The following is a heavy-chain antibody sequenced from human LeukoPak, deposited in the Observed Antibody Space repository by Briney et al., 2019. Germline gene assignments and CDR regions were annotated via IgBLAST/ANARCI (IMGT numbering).Heavy chain of an antibody. D-gene: IGHD3-10*01. Sequence: SETLSLTCAVYGGSFSGYYWSWIRQPPGKGLEWIGEINHSGSTNYNPSLKSRVTISVDTSKNQFSLKLSSVTAADTAVYYCAGLYASGTYYGYWGQGTLVTVSS. CDR3: AGLYASGTYYGY. J-gene: IGHJ4*02. CDR1: GGSFSGYY. V-gene: IGHV4-34*01. CDR2: INHSGST.